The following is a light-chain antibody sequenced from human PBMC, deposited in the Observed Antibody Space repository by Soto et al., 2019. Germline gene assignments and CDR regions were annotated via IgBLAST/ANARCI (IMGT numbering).Light chain of an antibody. CDR2: GAS. CDR1: QSVSSSY. Sequence: IVLTQSPGTLSLSPGERATLSCRASQSVSSSYLAWYQQKPGQAPRLLIYGASSRATGIPDRFSGSGSGTDFTLTISRMEPEDFAVYDCQQYGSSGTFGQGTKVDNK. CDR3: QQYGSSGT. V-gene: IGKV3-20*01. J-gene: IGKJ1*01.